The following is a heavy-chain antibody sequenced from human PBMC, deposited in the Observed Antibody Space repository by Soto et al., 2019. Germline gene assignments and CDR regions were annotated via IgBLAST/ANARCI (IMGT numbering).Heavy chain of an antibody. V-gene: IGHV1-69*01. Sequence: QVQLVQSGAEVKKPGSSVKVSCKASGGTFSSYAISWVRQAPGQGLEWMGGIIPIFSTANYAQKFQVRVTITADESTSTAYMELSSLRSEDTAVYYCARLARPYYYYGMDVWGQGTTVTVSS. CDR1: GGTFSSYA. J-gene: IGHJ6*02. CDR3: ARLARPYYYYGMDV. CDR2: IIPIFSTA.